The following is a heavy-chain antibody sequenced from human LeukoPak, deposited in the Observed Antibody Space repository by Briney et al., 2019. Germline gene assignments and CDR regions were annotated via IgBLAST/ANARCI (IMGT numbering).Heavy chain of an antibody. D-gene: IGHD3-22*01. CDR2: ISGSGGST. J-gene: IGHJ4*02. Sequence: GGSLRLSCAASGFTFSSYAMSWVRQAPGKGLEWVSAISGSGGSTYYADSVKGRFTISRANSENTLYLQMNSLRAEDTAVYYCAKWPHDSSGYHNNWGQGTLVTVSS. CDR3: AKWPHDSSGYHNN. V-gene: IGHV3-23*01. CDR1: GFTFSSYA.